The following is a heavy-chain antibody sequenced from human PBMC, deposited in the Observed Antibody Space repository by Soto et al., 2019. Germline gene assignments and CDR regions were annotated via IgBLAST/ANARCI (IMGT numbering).Heavy chain of an antibody. CDR1: GFTFSSYG. J-gene: IGHJ3*02. CDR3: AKVNLGGAFDI. V-gene: IGHV3-30*18. Sequence: GGSLRLSCAASGFTFSSYGMHWVRQAPGKGLEWVAVISYDGSNKYYADSVKGRFTISRDNSKNTLYLQMNSLRAEDTAVYYCAKVNLGGAFDIWGQGTMVTVSS. CDR2: ISYDGSNK. D-gene: IGHD1-26*01.